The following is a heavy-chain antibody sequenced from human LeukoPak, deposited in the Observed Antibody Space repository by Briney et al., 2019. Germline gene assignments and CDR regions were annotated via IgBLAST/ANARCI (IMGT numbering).Heavy chain of an antibody. Sequence: SETLSLTCAVYGGSFSGYYWSWIRQPPGKGLEWIGEINHSGSTNYNPSLKSRVTISVDTSKNQFSLKLSSVTAADTAVYYCASVYGSGRNNGFDPWGQGTLVTSPQ. D-gene: IGHD3-10*01. J-gene: IGHJ5*02. CDR1: GGSFSGYY. CDR2: INHSGST. CDR3: ASVYGSGRNNGFDP. V-gene: IGHV4-34*01.